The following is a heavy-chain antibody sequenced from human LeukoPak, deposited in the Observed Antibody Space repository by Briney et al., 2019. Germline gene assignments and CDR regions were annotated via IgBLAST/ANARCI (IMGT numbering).Heavy chain of an antibody. Sequence: PSKTLSLTCTVSGGSINSYYWSWLRQPPGKGLECVGYNYYSGSTNYNPSLKSRVTISVDTSKNQFSLKLSSVTAADTAVYYCARASADAVAVGDWYFDLWGRGTLVTVSS. J-gene: IGHJ2*01. D-gene: IGHD6-19*01. CDR1: GGSINSYY. CDR2: NYYSGST. V-gene: IGHV4-59*01. CDR3: ARASADAVAVGDWYFDL.